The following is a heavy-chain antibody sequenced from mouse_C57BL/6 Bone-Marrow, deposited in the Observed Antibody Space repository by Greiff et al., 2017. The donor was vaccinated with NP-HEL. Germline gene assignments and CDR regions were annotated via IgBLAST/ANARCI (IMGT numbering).Heavy chain of an antibody. CDR2: INPNNGGT. J-gene: IGHJ1*03. CDR1: GYTFTDYY. CDR3: ASPHYYGSSYYWYFDV. Sequence: VQLQQSGPELVEPGASVKISCKASGYTFTDYYMNWVKQSHGKSLEWIGDINPNNGGTSYNQKFKGKATLTVDKSSSTAYMELRSLTSEDSAVYYCASPHYYGSSYYWYFDVWGTGTTVTVSS. D-gene: IGHD1-1*01. V-gene: IGHV1-26*01.